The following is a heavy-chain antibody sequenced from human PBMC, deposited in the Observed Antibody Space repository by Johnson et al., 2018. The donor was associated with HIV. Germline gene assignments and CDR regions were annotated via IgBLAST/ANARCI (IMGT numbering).Heavy chain of an antibody. Sequence: VQLVESGGGVVRPGGSLRLSCAASGFTFSSYWMHWVRQAPGKGLVWVSRINSDGSSTSYADSVKGRFTISRDNSKNTLYLQMNSLRAEDTAVYYCARDTGGGEPYDIWGQGTMVTVSS. CDR3: ARDTGGGEPYDI. J-gene: IGHJ3*02. V-gene: IGHV3-74*01. CDR2: INSDGSST. CDR1: GFTFSSYW. D-gene: IGHD2-21*01.